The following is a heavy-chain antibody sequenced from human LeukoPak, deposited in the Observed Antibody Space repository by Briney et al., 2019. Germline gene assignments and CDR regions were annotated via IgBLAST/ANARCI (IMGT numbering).Heavy chain of an antibody. CDR1: GYTFTGYY. CDR3: ARWTLVGRTNYDSSGYIY. Sequence: EASVKVSCKASGYTFTGYYMHWVRQAPGQGLEWMGWINPNSGGTNYAQKFQGRVTMTKDTSISTAYMELSRLRSDDTAVYYCARWTLVGRTNYDSSGYIYWGQGTLVTVSS. D-gene: IGHD3-22*01. CDR2: INPNSGGT. J-gene: IGHJ4*02. V-gene: IGHV1-2*02.